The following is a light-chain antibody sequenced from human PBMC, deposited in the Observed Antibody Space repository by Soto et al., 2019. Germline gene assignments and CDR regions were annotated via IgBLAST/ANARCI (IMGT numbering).Light chain of an antibody. J-gene: IGKJ1*01. CDR1: QSISSR. V-gene: IGKV1-5*03. Sequence: DIQMTQSPSTLSASVGDRVTITCRASQSISSRLAWYQQKPGQAPKLLIYKASSLESGVPSRFSGRGSGTEFTLTISSLQPDDVATYYCQQYNSYPWTFDQGTKVEIK. CDR2: KAS. CDR3: QQYNSYPWT.